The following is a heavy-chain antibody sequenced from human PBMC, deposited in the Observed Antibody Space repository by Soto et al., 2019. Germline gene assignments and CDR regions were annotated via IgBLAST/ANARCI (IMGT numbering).Heavy chain of an antibody. CDR1: GGSIDSYY. V-gene: IGHV4-59*12. Sequence: SETLSLTCTVSGGSIDSYYWSWIRQPPGKGLEWIGYIYYSGSTNYNPSLKSRVTISVDTSKNQFSLKLSSVTAADTAVYYCATVHDYGDYDYAFDIWGQGTMVTVSS. CDR2: IYYSGST. D-gene: IGHD4-17*01. CDR3: ATVHDYGDYDYAFDI. J-gene: IGHJ3*02.